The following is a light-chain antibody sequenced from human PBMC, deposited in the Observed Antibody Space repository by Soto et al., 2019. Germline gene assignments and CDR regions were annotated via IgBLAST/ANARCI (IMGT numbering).Light chain of an antibody. CDR1: QSVSSSY. Sequence: EIVLTQSPGTLSLSPGERATLSCRASQSVSSSYLAWYQQKPGQAPRLLIYASSSRATGIADRFSGSGSGTDFTLTISRLEPEDFAVYYCHQYGTSPPLTFGGGTKVEIK. CDR3: HQYGTSPPLT. CDR2: ASS. V-gene: IGKV3-20*01. J-gene: IGKJ4*01.